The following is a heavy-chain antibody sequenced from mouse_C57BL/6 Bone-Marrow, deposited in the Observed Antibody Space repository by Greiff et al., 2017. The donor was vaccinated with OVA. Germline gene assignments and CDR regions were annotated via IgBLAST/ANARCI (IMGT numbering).Heavy chain of an antibody. D-gene: IGHD2-5*01. CDR1: GYTFTGYW. CDR3: AREGYSTPYWYFDV. Sequence: QVQLQQSGAELMKPGASVKLSCKATGYTFTGYWIEWVKQRPGHGLEWIGEILPGSGSTNYNEKFKGKATFTADTSSNTAYMLLSSLTTEDSAMYYCAREGYSTPYWYFDVWGTGTTVTVSS. CDR2: ILPGSGST. J-gene: IGHJ1*03. V-gene: IGHV1-9*01.